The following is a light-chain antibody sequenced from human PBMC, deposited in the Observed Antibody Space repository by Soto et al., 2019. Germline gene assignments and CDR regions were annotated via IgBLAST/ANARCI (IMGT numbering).Light chain of an antibody. V-gene: IGLV2-14*03. CDR2: DVS. CDR3: SSYTSSSTVI. Sequence: QSALTQPASVSGSPGQSITISCTGTSSDVGGYDYVSWYQQHPGKAPKLMIFDVSNRPSGVSNRFSGSKSGNTASLTISGLQAEDGADYYCSSYTSSSTVIFGGGTKVTVL. CDR1: SSDVGGYDY. J-gene: IGLJ2*01.